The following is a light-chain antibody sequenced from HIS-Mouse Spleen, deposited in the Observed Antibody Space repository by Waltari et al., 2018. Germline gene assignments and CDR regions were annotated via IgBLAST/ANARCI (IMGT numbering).Light chain of an antibody. Sequence: SYELTQPPSVSVSPGQTARSTCSRDGLPKKTAYWYQQKSGQAPVLVIYEDSKRPSGIPERFSGSSSGTMATLTISGAQVEDEADYYCYSTDSSGNHRVFGGGTKLTVL. V-gene: IGLV3-10*01. CDR1: GLPKKT. CDR3: YSTDSSGNHRV. CDR2: EDS. J-gene: IGLJ2*01.